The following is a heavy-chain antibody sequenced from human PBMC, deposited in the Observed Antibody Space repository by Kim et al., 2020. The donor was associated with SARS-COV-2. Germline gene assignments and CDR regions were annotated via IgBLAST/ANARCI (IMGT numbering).Heavy chain of an antibody. V-gene: IGHV4-59*01. D-gene: IGHD1-26*01. Sequence: TSNPPLTSRVTISVDTSKNQFSLELSSVTAADTAVYYCARDPSKGGWFDPWGQGTLVTVSS. J-gene: IGHJ5*02. CDR3: ARDPSKGGWFDP.